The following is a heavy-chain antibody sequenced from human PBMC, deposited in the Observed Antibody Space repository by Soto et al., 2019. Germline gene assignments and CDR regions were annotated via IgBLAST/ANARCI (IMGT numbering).Heavy chain of an antibody. CDR2: ISGSDGST. Sequence: EVQLLESGGGLVQPGGSLRLSFAASGFTFSSYAMNCVRQAPGKGLEWVSVISGSDGSTYYADSVKGRFTISRDNSKNTLNLQMNSLRAEDTAVYYCARRSSSWYFDYWGQGTLVTVSS. CDR1: GFTFSSYA. J-gene: IGHJ4*02. V-gene: IGHV3-23*01. CDR3: ARRSSSWYFDY. D-gene: IGHD6-13*01.